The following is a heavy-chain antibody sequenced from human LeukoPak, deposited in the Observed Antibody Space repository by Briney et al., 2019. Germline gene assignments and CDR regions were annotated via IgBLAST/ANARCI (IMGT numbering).Heavy chain of an antibody. CDR2: ISGSSEST. J-gene: IGHJ4*02. Sequence: GGSLRLSCAASGFSFSNYAMAWVRQSPGKGLEWVSAISGSSESTYYADSVKGRFTMSRDTSKNTLYLLLNSLRADDTAVYYCARARNNYDISSFSALDYWGQGTLVTVSS. V-gene: IGHV3-23*01. CDR1: GFSFSNYA. CDR3: ARARNNYDISSFSALDY. D-gene: IGHD3-22*01.